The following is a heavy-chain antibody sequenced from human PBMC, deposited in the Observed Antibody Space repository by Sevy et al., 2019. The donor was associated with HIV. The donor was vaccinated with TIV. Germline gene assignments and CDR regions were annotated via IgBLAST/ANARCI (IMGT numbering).Heavy chain of an antibody. CDR1: GGSISSSSYY. CDR3: ARGSSGWTDY. Sequence: SETLSLTCTVSGGSISSSSYYWGWIRQPPGKGLEWIGSIYYSGGTYYNPSLKSRVTISVDTSKNQFSLKLSSVTAADTAVYYCARGSSGWTDYWGQGTLVTVSS. V-gene: IGHV4-39*01. D-gene: IGHD6-19*01. CDR2: IYYSGGT. J-gene: IGHJ4*02.